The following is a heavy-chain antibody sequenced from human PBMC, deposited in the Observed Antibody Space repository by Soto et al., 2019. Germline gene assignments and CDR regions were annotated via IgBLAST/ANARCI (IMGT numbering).Heavy chain of an antibody. CDR1: GFTFSSYI. J-gene: IGHJ6*02. D-gene: IGHD2-2*01. CDR3: ARALKKDYQLVGGIYYYAMDV. V-gene: IGHV3-30-3*01. CDR2: ISYDGSNK. Sequence: QVQLVESGGGVVQPGRSLRLSCAASGFTFSSYIMHWVRQAPGKGLEWVAVISYDGSNKYYAGSVTGRFTISRDNSDNTLYLHMNSLRAEDTAVYYCARALKKDYQLVGGIYYYAMDVWGQGTTVTVSS.